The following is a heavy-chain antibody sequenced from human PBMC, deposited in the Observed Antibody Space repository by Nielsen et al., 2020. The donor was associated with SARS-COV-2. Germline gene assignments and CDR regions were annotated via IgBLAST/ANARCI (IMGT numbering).Heavy chain of an antibody. CDR3: ATSYYDFWSGWSHDAFDI. V-gene: IGHV1-2*02. D-gene: IGHD3-3*01. J-gene: IGHJ3*02. Sequence: ASVKVSCKASGYTFTGYYMHWVRQAPGQGLEWMGWINPNSGGTNYAQKFQGRVTMTRDTSISTAYMELSRLRSDDTAVYYCATSYYDFWSGWSHDAFDIWGQGTRVTVSS. CDR2: INPNSGGT. CDR1: GYTFTGYY.